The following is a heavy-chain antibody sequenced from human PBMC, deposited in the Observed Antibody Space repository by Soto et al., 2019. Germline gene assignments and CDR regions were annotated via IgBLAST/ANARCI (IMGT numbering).Heavy chain of an antibody. CDR1: GDSVTSGSYY. CDR3: AREWGLLPYYVMNV. D-gene: IGHD7-27*01. CDR2: ISYTGHT. Sequence: PSETLSLTCIVSGDSVTSGSYYWTWLRQPPGKGLEWIGYISYTGHTKYNPSLQSRVTISVDTSKNDFSLNLSSVTAADTAVYFCAREWGLLPYYVMNVWGHGTAVTVSS. J-gene: IGHJ6*02. V-gene: IGHV4-61*03.